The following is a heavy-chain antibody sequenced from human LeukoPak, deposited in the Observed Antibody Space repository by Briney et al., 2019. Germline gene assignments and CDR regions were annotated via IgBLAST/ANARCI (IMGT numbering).Heavy chain of an antibody. D-gene: IGHD1-26*01. J-gene: IGHJ4*02. Sequence: SVKVSCKASGGTFSSYAISWVRQAPGQGLEWMGRIIPIFGTANYAQKFQGRVTITRDESTSTAYMELSSLRSEDTAVYYCASSWELLPFFDFWVQGTLVTVSS. V-gene: IGHV1-69*05. CDR1: GGTFSSYA. CDR2: IIPIFGTA. CDR3: ASSWELLPFFDF.